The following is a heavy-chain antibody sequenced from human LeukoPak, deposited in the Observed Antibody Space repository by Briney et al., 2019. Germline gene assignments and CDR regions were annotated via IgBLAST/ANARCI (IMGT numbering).Heavy chain of an antibody. J-gene: IGHJ5*02. CDR3: ARGRLRSSGPRNWFDP. CDR2: INHSGST. Sequence: SEPLSLTCAVYGGSFSGYYWSWIRQPPGKGLEWIGEINHSGSTNYNPSLKSRVTISVDTSKNQFSLKLSSVTAADTAVYYCARGRLRSSGPRNWFDPWGQGTLVTVSS. CDR1: GGSFSGYY. D-gene: IGHD6-6*01. V-gene: IGHV4-34*01.